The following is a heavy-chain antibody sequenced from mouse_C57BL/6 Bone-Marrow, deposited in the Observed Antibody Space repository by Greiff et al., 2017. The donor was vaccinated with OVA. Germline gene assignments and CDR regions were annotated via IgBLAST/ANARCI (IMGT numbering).Heavy chain of an antibody. V-gene: IGHV1-64*01. CDR1: GYTFTSYW. D-gene: IGHD2-3*01. J-gene: IGHJ2*01. CDR3: ARSGGWLLPFDY. Sequence: QVQLQQSGAELVKPGASVKLSCKASGYTFTSYWMHWVKQRPGQGLEWIGMIHPNSGSTNYNEKFKSKATLTVDKSSSTAYMQLSSLTSEDSAVYYCARSGGWLLPFDYWGQGTTLTVSS. CDR2: IHPNSGST.